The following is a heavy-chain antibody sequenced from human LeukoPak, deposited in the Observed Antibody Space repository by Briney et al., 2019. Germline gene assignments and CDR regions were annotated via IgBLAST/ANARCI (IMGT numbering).Heavy chain of an antibody. CDR1: GFTFSNYA. D-gene: IGHD6-19*01. Sequence: TGGSLRLSCAASGFTFSNYAIHWVRQAPGKGLEWVAVISYDGSNKYYADSVKGRFTISRDNAKNSLYLQMNSLRAEDTAVYYCAGAGGYSSGWSRFDYWGQGALVTVSS. J-gene: IGHJ4*02. CDR3: AGAGGYSSGWSRFDY. CDR2: ISYDGSNK. V-gene: IGHV3-30-3*01.